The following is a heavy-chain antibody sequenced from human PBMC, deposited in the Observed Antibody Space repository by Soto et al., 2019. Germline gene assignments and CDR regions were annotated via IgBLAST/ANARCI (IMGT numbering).Heavy chain of an antibody. CDR3: AGSGSSPYFYYYGMDV. V-gene: IGHV4-59*01. D-gene: IGHD3-10*01. J-gene: IGHJ6*02. Sequence: QVQLQESGPGLVKPSETLSLTCTVSGGSISSYCWSWIRQPPGKGVEWIGYIYYSGSTNYNPSLKSRVTISVDTSKNQFSLKLSSVTAADTAVYYCAGSGSSPYFYYYGMDVWGQGTTVTVSS. CDR2: IYYSGST. CDR1: GGSISSYC.